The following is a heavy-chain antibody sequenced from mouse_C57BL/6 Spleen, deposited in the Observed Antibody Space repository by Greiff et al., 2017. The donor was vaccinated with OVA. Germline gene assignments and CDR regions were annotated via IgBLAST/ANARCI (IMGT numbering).Heavy chain of an antibody. J-gene: IGHJ4*01. CDR2: FSNLAYSI. V-gene: IGHV5-15*01. Sequence: EVQLVESGGGLVQPGGSLKLSCAASGFTLSDYGMAWVRQAPRKGPEWVAFFSNLAYSIYYADTVTGRFTITRENAKNTLYLEMSSLRSEDTAMYYCARSAPYYAMDYWGQGTSVTVSS. CDR1: GFTLSDYG. CDR3: ARSAPYYAMDY.